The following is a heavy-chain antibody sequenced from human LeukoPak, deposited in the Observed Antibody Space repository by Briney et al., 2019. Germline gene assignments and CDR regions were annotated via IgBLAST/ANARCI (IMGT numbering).Heavy chain of an antibody. V-gene: IGHV3-23*01. CDR1: GFTFSSYA. Sequence: GGSLRLSCAASGFTFSSYAMSWVRQAPGKGLEWVSAISGSGGGTYYADSVKGRFTISRDNSKNTLYLQMNSLRAEDTAVYYCAKGGQLWFGELLLSYWGQGTLVTVSS. CDR2: ISGSGGGT. J-gene: IGHJ4*02. D-gene: IGHD3-10*01. CDR3: AKGGQLWFGELLLSY.